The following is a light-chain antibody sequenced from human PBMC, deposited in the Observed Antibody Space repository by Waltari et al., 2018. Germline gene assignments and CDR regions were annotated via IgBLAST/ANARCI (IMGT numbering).Light chain of an antibody. CDR2: HTS. CDR1: QGVGKY. V-gene: IGKV3-20*01. Sequence: EIVLTQSPGTLSLSPGERATLSCRASQGVGKYLAWYQQRPGQAPRLLLYHTSIRATGIPDRFSGSGYGTDFSLTISRLEPEDFAVYYCQKYDFLQATFGQGTTVEIK. CDR3: QKYDFLQAT. J-gene: IGKJ1*01.